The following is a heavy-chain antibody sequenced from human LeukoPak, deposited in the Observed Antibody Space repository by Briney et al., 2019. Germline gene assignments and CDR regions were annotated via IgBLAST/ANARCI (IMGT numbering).Heavy chain of an antibody. Sequence: GASVKVSCKVSGYTLTELSMHWVRQAPGKGLEWVANIKQDGSEKYYVDSVNGRFTISRDNAKNLLYLQMNTLRVEDTAVYYCTRDLMDYDVSTGLHHYYMDVWGQGTTVTVSS. D-gene: IGHD3-9*01. CDR3: TRDLMDYDVSTGLHHYYMDV. V-gene: IGHV3-7*01. CDR1: GYTLTELS. CDR2: IKQDGSEK. J-gene: IGHJ6*02.